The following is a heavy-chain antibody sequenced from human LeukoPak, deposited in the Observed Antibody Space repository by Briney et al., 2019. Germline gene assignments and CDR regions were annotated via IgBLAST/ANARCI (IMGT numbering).Heavy chain of an antibody. V-gene: IGHV4-59*08. CDR2: IYYSGST. CDR3: ARHSSGYLSYFDY. CDR1: GGSISSYH. J-gene: IGHJ4*02. D-gene: IGHD3-22*01. Sequence: SETLSPTCTVSGGSISSYHWSWIRQPPGKGLEWIGYIYYSGSTNYNPSLKSRVTISLDTSKNQFSLEVSSVTAADTAVYYCARHSSGYLSYFDYWGQGTLVPVSS.